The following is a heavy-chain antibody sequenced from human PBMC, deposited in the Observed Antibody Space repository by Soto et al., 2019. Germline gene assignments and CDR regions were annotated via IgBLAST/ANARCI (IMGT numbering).Heavy chain of an antibody. J-gene: IGHJ6*02. V-gene: IGHV4-61*01. CDR2: IYYGGST. D-gene: IGHD6-6*01. Sequence: QVQLQESGPGLVKPSETLSLTCTVSGGTVSSDNYYWTWIRQPPGKGLEWVGYIYYGGSTNYIPSLSGRVTISLGTSKNQFSLKVGAVTAADTALFYCARQSIAAANYAYGVDVWGRGTTVTVSS. CDR1: GGTVSSDNYY. CDR3: ARQSIAAANYAYGVDV.